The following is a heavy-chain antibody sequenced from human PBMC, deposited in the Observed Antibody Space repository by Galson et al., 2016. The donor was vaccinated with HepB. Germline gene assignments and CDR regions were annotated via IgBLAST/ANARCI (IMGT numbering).Heavy chain of an antibody. CDR1: GFTFNSYW. CDR2: INQDGSET. V-gene: IGHV3-7*03. CDR3: AREQVPPAWESYYYSYYYGLDV. D-gene: IGHD2-2*01. Sequence: SLRLSCAVSGFTFNSYWMSWVRQAPGKGLEWVGNINQDGSETYYVDFVQGRVTISRDKAKNSLYLQMNSLRAEDTAVSYCAREQVPPAWESYYYSYYYGLDVWGQGTTVTVSS. J-gene: IGHJ6*02.